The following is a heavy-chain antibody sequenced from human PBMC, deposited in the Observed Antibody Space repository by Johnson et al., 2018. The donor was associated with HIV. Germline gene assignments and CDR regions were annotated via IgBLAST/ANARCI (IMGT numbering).Heavy chain of an antibody. V-gene: IGHV3-7*05. CDR2: IKQDGSEK. CDR3: ARKTYGTSLDAFDI. CDR1: GFTFSSYW. D-gene: IGHD3-10*01. Sequence: VQLMESGGGLVQPGGSLRLSCAASGFTFSSYWMSWVRQAPGKGLEWVANIKQDGSEKYYVDSVKGRFTISRDNAKNSLYLQMNSLRAEDTAVYYCARKTYGTSLDAFDIWGQGTMVTVSS. J-gene: IGHJ3*02.